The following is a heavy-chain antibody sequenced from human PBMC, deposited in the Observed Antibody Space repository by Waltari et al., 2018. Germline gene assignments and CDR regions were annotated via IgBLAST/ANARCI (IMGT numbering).Heavy chain of an antibody. Sequence: EVQMLESGGGLVEPGGSLRLSCTTSGFTFTQYTMSWVRQTPTRGLGCVSYISSRGSATHYADSVRGRFTISRDSAKGSVYLQMNNLRADDAAMYYCARGRYGAGSYSDYDYWGQGTLVTVSS. J-gene: IGHJ4*02. D-gene: IGHD3-10*01. CDR1: GFTFTQYT. CDR3: ARGRYGAGSYSDYDY. V-gene: IGHV3-48*01. CDR2: ISSRGSAT.